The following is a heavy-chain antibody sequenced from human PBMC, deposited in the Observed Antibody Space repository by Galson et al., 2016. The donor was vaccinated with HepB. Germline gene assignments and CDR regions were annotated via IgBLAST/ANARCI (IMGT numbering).Heavy chain of an antibody. J-gene: IGHJ5*02. V-gene: IGHV3-30*03. CDR3: VRDHRSGWRYYGDWFDP. CDR1: GFSFSDYG. Sequence: SLRLSCAASGFSFSDYGIHWVRQAPGKGLEWVAVILNDGSNKYYADSVKGRFTISRDNSKDTLYLQMNSVRPEDTAMYYCVRDHRSGWRYYGDWFDPWGQGTLVTVSS. CDR2: ILNDGSNK. D-gene: IGHD6-19*01.